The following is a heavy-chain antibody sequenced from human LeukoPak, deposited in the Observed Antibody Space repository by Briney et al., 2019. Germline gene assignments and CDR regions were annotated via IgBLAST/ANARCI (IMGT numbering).Heavy chain of an antibody. Sequence: SETLSLTCAVSGGSISSHYWTWIRQPPRKGLEWIGHINYNGRTSYNPPLRRRVTMSVDTSKNQFSLKLSSVTAADTAVYYCARHRYYYGSGSLNWFDPWGQGTLVTVSS. CDR3: ARHRYYYGSGSLNWFDP. D-gene: IGHD3-10*01. J-gene: IGHJ5*02. CDR2: INYNGRT. CDR1: GGSISSHY. V-gene: IGHV4-59*08.